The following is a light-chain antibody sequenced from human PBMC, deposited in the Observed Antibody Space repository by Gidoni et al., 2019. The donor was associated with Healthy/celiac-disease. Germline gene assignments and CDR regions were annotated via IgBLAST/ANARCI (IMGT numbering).Light chain of an antibody. Sequence: EILFTQSPAPLSWSPGERATLTCRASQSVSSYLAWYQQKPGQAPRLLIYDASNRATGIPARFSGSGSGTEVTLTISSLEPEDFAVYYCQQRSNWPVLTFGGGTKVEIK. CDR2: DAS. CDR1: QSVSSY. CDR3: QQRSNWPVLT. J-gene: IGKJ4*01. V-gene: IGKV3-11*01.